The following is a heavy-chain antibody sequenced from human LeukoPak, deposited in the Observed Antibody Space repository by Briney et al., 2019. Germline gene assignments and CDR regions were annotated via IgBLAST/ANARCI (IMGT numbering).Heavy chain of an antibody. D-gene: IGHD5-18*01. J-gene: IGHJ6*03. CDR2: INHSGST. CDR1: GGSLSGYY. CDR3: ARGRAGREYSYVIYYYYYMDV. V-gene: IGHV4-34*01. Sequence: PSDTLSLTCAVYGGSLSGYYWRRIRQPPGKALEWIGEINHSGSTNYNPSLKSRVTISVDTSKIQFSLKLSSVTAADTAVYYCARGRAGREYSYVIYYYYYMDVWGKGTTVTISS.